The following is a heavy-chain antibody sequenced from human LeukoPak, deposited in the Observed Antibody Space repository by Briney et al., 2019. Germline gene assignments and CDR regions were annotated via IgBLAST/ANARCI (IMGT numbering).Heavy chain of an antibody. CDR2: IYSGGST. J-gene: IGHJ6*04. V-gene: IGHV3-66*01. CDR3: ARGLGYYYGSGSYSV. D-gene: IGHD3-10*01. Sequence: GGSLRLSCAASGFTVSSNYMSWVRQAPGKGLEWVSVIYSGGSTYYADSVKGRFTISRDNSKNTLYLQMNSLRAEDTAVYYCARGLGYYYGSGSYSVWGKGTTVTISS. CDR1: GFTVSSNY.